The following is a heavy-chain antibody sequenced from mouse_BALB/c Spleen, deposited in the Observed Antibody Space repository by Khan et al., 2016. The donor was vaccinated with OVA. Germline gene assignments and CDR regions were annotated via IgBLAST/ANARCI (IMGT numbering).Heavy chain of an antibody. CDR2: IWSDGRT. J-gene: IGHJ1*01. CDR3: ARHRFGYFDV. Sequence: QVQLKESGPDLVAPSQSLSITCTVSGFSLTNFGVHWVRQPPGKGLEWLVVIWSDGRTTYNSALKSRLSISKDNSKSQVFLKMNSLQTDDTAMDYCARHRFGYFDVWGAGTPVTVSS. CDR1: GFSLTNFG. V-gene: IGHV2-6-2*01.